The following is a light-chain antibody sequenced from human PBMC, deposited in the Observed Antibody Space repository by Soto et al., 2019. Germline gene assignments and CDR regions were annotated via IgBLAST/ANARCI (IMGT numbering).Light chain of an antibody. CDR3: QSYDSSLSGWV. CDR1: SSKIGTGYD. J-gene: IGLJ3*02. V-gene: IGLV1-40*01. Sequence: QSALTQPPSVSGAPGQRVTISCTGSSSKIGTGYDVHWYQQLPGTAPKLLIYGNNNRPSGVPDRFSGSKSGTSASLAITGLQAEDEADYYCQSYDSSLSGWVFGGGTKLTVL. CDR2: GNN.